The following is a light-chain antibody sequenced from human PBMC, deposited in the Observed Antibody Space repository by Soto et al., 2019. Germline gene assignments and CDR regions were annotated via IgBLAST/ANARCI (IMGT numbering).Light chain of an antibody. Sequence: EIVLTQSPATLSLSPGERATLSCRASQSVDSSLAWYQQKPGQAPRLLIYDASKWASGIPARFSGSVSGTDFTLTISSLEPEDFAVYYCQQHHNWRLTFGHGTKLDIK. J-gene: IGKJ3*01. CDR3: QQHHNWRLT. CDR1: QSVDSS. V-gene: IGKV3-11*01. CDR2: DAS.